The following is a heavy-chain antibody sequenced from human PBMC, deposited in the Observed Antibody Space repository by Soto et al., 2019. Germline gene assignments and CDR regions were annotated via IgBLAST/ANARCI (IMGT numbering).Heavy chain of an antibody. CDR3: AKDRRAGGNYGFYSDF. V-gene: IGHV3-23*01. CDR2: SSATGSGT. D-gene: IGHD1-7*01. CDR1: GFTLSSYG. J-gene: IGHJ4*02. Sequence: EMQLLESGGGLVQPGGSLRLSCAVSGFTLSSYGMTWVRQAPGKGLEWISFSSATGSGTYYADSVKGRFTISRDNSKNTLYLQMTSLRADDTAVYYCAKDRRAGGNYGFYSDFWGQGALVIVSS.